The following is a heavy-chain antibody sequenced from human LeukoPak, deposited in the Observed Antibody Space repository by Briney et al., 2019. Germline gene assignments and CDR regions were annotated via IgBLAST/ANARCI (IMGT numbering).Heavy chain of an antibody. V-gene: IGHV3-23*01. CDR1: GFTFSSYA. J-gene: IGHJ4*02. CDR2: ISGGGYST. D-gene: IGHD6-13*01. CDR3: AKAPYSSSWDLYFDD. Sequence: GGSLRLSCAASGFTFSSYAMSWVRQAPGKGLQWISTISGGGYSTYYAESVKGRFTISKDNSKNTVFLHMNSLSAEDTAVYYCAKAPYSSSWDLYFDDWGQGTLVTVSS.